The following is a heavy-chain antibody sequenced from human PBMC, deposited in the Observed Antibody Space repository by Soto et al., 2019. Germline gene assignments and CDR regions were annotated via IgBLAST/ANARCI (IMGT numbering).Heavy chain of an antibody. CDR2: IYYSGST. CDR3: ARGPLEGSWPNHFDY. J-gene: IGHJ4*02. CDR1: GGSISSGDYY. Sequence: SETLSLTCTVSGGSISSGDYYWSWIRQPPGKGLEWIGYIYYSGSTYYNPSLKSRVTISVDTSKNQFSLKLSSVTAADTAVYYCARGPLEGSWPNHFDYWGQGTLVTVSS. V-gene: IGHV4-30-4*01. D-gene: IGHD6-13*01.